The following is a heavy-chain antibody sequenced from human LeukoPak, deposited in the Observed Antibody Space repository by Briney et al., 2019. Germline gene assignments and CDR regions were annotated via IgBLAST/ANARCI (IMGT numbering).Heavy chain of an antibody. J-gene: IGHJ3*02. CDR2: INHSGST. D-gene: IGHD1-1*01. V-gene: IGHV4-34*01. Sequence: PSETLSLTCAVYGGSFSGYYWSWIRQPPGKGLEWTGEINHSGSTNYNPSLKSRVTISVDTSKNQFSLELSSVTAADTAVYYCASPGGPERTSDTFDIWGQGTMVTVSS. CDR3: ASPGGPERTSDTFDI. CDR1: GGSFSGYY.